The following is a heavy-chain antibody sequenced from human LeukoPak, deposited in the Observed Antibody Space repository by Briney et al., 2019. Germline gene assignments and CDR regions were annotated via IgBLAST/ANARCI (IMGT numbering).Heavy chain of an antibody. CDR1: GFTFSSYA. V-gene: IGHV3-30*04. Sequence: SGRSLRLSCAASGFTFSSYAMHWVRQAPGKGLEWVAVISYDGSNKYYADSVKGRFTISRDNSKNTLYLQMNSLRAEDTAVYYCARGVDIVATDGNWFDPWGQGTLVTVSS. D-gene: IGHD5-12*01. CDR2: ISYDGSNK. CDR3: ARGVDIVATDGNWFDP. J-gene: IGHJ5*02.